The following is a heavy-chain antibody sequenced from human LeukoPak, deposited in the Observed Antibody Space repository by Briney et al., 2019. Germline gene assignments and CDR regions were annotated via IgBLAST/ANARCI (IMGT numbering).Heavy chain of an antibody. J-gene: IGHJ4*02. Sequence: SVKVSCKASGYTFTSYGISWVRQAPGQGLEWMGRIIPILGIANYAQKFQGRVTITADKSTSTAYMELSSLRSEDTAVYYCAREQNDGSGSSVRGWGQGTLVTVSS. CDR2: IIPILGIA. CDR1: GYTFTSYG. V-gene: IGHV1-69*04. D-gene: IGHD3-10*01. CDR3: AREQNDGSGSSVRG.